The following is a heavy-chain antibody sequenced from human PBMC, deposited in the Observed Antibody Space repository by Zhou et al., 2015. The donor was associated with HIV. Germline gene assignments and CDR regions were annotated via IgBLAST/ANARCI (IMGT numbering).Heavy chain of an antibody. D-gene: IGHD6-19*01. CDR1: GGTFSSYA. CDR3: ARDSMVRGVHLAYSSGWYSFDY. CDR2: IIPIFGTA. Sequence: QVQLVQSGAEVKKPGSSVKVSCKASGGTFSSYAISWVRQAPGQGLEWMGGIIPIFGTANYAQKFQGRVTITADESTSTAYMELSSLRSEDTAVYYCARDSMVRGVHLAYSSGWYSFDYWGQGTLVTVSS. J-gene: IGHJ4*02. V-gene: IGHV1-69*01.